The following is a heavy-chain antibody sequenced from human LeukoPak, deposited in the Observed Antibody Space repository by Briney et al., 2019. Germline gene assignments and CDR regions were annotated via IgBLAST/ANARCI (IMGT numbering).Heavy chain of an antibody. CDR3: ARDPPSWRELGREAFDI. Sequence: SVKVSCKASGGAFSSYAISWVRQAPGQGLEWMGGIIPIFGTANYAQKFQGRVTITADESTSTAYMELSSLRSEDTAVYYCARDPPSWRELGREAFDIWGQGTMVTVSS. D-gene: IGHD1-26*01. V-gene: IGHV1-69*13. CDR2: IIPIFGTA. CDR1: GGAFSSYA. J-gene: IGHJ3*02.